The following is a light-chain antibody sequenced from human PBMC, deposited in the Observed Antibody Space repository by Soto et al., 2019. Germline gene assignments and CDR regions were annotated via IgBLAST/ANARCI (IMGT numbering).Light chain of an antibody. CDR1: QGISNY. Sequence: DIPLTQSPSFLSASVGDRVTITCRASQGISNYLAWYQQKPGKAPNLLISATSPLQSGVQSRFSGSGSGTAFTLTISRLQTEDFAPYDCQQLRSYPLTFGGGTKVEIK. CDR2: ATS. V-gene: IGKV1-9*01. CDR3: QQLRSYPLT. J-gene: IGKJ4*01.